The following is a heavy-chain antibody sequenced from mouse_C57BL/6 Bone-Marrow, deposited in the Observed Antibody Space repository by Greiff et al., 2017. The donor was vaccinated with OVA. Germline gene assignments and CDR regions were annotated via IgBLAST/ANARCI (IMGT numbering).Heavy chain of an antibody. V-gene: IGHV5-6*01. CDR3: ARRGYPWFAY. D-gene: IGHD2-2*01. J-gene: IGHJ3*01. CDR2: ISSGGSYT. Sequence: EVQLVESGGDLVKPGGSLKLSCAASGFTFSSYGMSWVRQTPDKRLEWVATISSGGSYTYYPDSVKGRFTISRDNAKNTLYLQMSSLKSEDTAMYYCARRGYPWFAYWGQGTQVTVSA. CDR1: GFTFSSYG.